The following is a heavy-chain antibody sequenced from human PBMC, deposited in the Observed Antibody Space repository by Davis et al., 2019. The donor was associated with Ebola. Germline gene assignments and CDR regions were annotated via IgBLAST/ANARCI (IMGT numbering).Heavy chain of an antibody. V-gene: IGHV4-4*07. Sequence: PSETLSLTCVVSGGSINNYYWNWIRQPAGKRLEWIGRIYASGSINYNPSLQSRVTMSIDTPKHEFSLTLRSVTAADTAVYYCAKWGSVAGDYYDGMDVWGPGTTVIVSS. J-gene: IGHJ6*02. CDR2: IYASGSI. CDR3: AKWGSVAGDYYDGMDV. CDR1: GGSINNYY. D-gene: IGHD6-19*01.